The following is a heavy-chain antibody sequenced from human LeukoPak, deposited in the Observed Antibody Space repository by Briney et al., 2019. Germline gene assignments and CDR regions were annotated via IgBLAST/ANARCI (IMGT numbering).Heavy chain of an antibody. D-gene: IGHD5-12*01. V-gene: IGHV1-18*01. CDR3: ARSVDIVATGSGNFDY. CDR2: ISAYNGST. Sequence: ASVKVSCKASGYTFTSYGICWVRQAPGQGLEWMGWISAYNGSTNYAQKLQGRVTMTTDTSTSTAYMELRSLRSDDTAVYYCARSVDIVATGSGNFDYWGQGTPVTVSS. J-gene: IGHJ4*02. CDR1: GYTFTSYG.